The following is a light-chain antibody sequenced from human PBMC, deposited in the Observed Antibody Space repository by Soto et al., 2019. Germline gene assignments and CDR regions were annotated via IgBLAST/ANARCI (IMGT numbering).Light chain of an antibody. J-gene: IGKJ1*01. Sequence: DIQMTKSPSTLSGSVGDRVTITCRASRTISSWLAWYQQKPGKAPKLLIYKASTLKSGVPSRFSGSGSGTEFTLTISSLQPDDFATYYCQHYNSYSEAFGQGTKVDI. CDR3: QHYNSYSEA. CDR1: RTISSW. V-gene: IGKV1-5*03. CDR2: KAS.